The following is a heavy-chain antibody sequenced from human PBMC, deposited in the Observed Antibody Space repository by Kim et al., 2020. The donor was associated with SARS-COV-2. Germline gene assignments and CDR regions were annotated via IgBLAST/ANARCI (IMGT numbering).Heavy chain of an antibody. D-gene: IGHD1-26*01. Sequence: YAQTFQGRVTITADESTSTAYIELSSLRSEDTAVYYCARDKGVVGAPFDYWGQGTLVTVSS. CDR3: ARDKGVVGAPFDY. V-gene: IGHV1-69*01. J-gene: IGHJ4*02.